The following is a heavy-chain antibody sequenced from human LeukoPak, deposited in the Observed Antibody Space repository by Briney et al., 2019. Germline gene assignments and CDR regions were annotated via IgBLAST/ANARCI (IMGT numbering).Heavy chain of an antibody. CDR1: GFTLSSYW. J-gene: IGHJ4*02. CDR2: FYSDGSRA. V-gene: IGHV3-74*01. Sequence: GGSLRLSCAGSGFTLSSYWMHWVRQAPGKGLVWVSRFYSDGSRANYADSVKGRFTISGDNAKNTQYLEVSSLTGEDTAVYYCAKDDAWIRFGEWSQGTLVTVSS. D-gene: IGHD3-10*01. CDR3: AKDDAWIRFGE.